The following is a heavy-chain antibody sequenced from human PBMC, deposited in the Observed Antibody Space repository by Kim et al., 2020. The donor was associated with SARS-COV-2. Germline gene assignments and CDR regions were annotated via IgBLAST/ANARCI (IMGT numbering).Heavy chain of an antibody. CDR1: GFTFDDYA. D-gene: IGHD4-17*01. CDR2: ISWNSGSI. V-gene: IGHV3-9*01. J-gene: IGHJ4*02. Sequence: GGSLRLSCAASGFTFDDYAMHWVRQAPGKGLEWVSGISWNSGSIGYADSVKGRFTISRDNAKNSLYLQMNSLRAEDTALYYCVHDYGHYWGQGTLVTVSS. CDR3: VHDYGHY.